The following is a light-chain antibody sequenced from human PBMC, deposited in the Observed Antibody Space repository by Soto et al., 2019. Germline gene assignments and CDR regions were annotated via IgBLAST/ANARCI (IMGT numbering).Light chain of an antibody. J-gene: IGLJ2*01. CDR2: EIN. CDR3: SSYAGSKNVV. V-gene: IGLV2-8*01. Sequence: QSALTQPPSASGSPGQSVTISCTGTSSDVGGYNYVSWYQQHPGKAPKLMIYEINKRPSGVPDRFSGSKSGNTASLTVSGLQVEDEADYYCSSYAGSKNVVFGGGTKVTVL. CDR1: SSDVGGYNY.